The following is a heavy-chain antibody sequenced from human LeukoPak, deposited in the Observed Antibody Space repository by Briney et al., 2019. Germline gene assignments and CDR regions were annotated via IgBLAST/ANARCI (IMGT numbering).Heavy chain of an antibody. Sequence: GGSLRLSCAASGFTFSGYGMSWVRQAPGKGLEWVSAISGSGGSTYYADSVKGRFTISRDNSKNTLYLQMNSLKAGDTAVYYCAKDLTARPFDYWGQGALVTVSS. J-gene: IGHJ4*02. CDR1: GFTFSGYG. D-gene: IGHD6-6*01. V-gene: IGHV3-23*01. CDR2: ISGSGGST. CDR3: AKDLTARPFDY.